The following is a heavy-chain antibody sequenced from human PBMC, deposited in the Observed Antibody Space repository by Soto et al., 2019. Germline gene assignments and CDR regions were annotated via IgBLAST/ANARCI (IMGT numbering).Heavy chain of an antibody. CDR2: ISGSGGTT. J-gene: IGHJ3*02. CDR3: AKTANVWFSAFDI. Sequence: EVQLLESGGGLVQPGGSLRLSCAASGFTFSSYAMSWVRQAPGKGLEWVSAISGSGGTTYYADSVKGRFNFSRDNSKNTRYLQMNSLRAEDTAVYYCAKTANVWFSAFDIWGQGTMVTVSS. V-gene: IGHV3-23*01. CDR1: GFTFSSYA. D-gene: IGHD3-10*01.